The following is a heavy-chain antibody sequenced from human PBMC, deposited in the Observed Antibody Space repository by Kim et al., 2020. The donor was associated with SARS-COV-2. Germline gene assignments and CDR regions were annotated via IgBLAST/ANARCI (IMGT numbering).Heavy chain of an antibody. V-gene: IGHV3-30-3*01. CDR2: ISYDGSNK. D-gene: IGHD2-2*02. CDR3: ARDPPSVVPAAIGRNWFDP. CDR1: GFTFSSYA. J-gene: IGHJ5*02. Sequence: GGSLRLSCAASGFTFSSYAMHWVRQAPGKGLEWVAVISYDGSNKYYADSVKGRFTISRDNSKNTLYLQMNSLRAEDTAVYYCARDPPSVVPAAIGRNWFDPWGQGTLVTVSS.